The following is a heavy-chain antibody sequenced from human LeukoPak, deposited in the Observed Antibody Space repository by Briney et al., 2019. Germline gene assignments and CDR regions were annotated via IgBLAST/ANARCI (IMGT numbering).Heavy chain of an antibody. V-gene: IGHV4-59*01. CDR1: GGSISSYY. J-gene: IGHJ5*02. CDR3: ARVRRVGATPTYNWFDP. Sequence: SETLSLTCTVSGGSISSYYWSWIRQPPGKGLEWIGYIYYSGSTNHNPSLKSRVTISVDTSKNQFSLKLSSVTAADTAVYYCARVRRVGATPTYNWFDPWGQGTLVTVSS. D-gene: IGHD1-26*01. CDR2: IYYSGST.